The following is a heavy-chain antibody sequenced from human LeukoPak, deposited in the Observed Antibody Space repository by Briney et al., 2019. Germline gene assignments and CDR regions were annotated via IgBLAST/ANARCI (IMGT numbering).Heavy chain of an antibody. CDR2: IYYSGST. D-gene: IGHD5-18*01. J-gene: IGHJ4*02. Sequence: SETLSLTCSVSGDSISSRLSYWGWIRQSPEKGLEWIGSIYYSGSTYYNPSLKSRVTISVDTSKNQFSLKLSSVTAADTAVYYCAKPSGGYSYGSYYFDYWGQGTLVTVSS. CDR1: GDSISSRLSY. CDR3: AKPSGGYSYGSYYFDY. V-gene: IGHV4-39*07.